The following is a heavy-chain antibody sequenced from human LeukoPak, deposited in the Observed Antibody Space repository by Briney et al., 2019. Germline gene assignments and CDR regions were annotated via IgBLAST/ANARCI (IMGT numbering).Heavy chain of an antibody. J-gene: IGHJ3*02. D-gene: IGHD3-22*01. Sequence: GGSLRLSCVASGFTFSIYTMSWVRQAPGKGLEWVSSITSSSGSMYSADSVKGRLTISRDNAKNSLYLQMNSLRAEDTALYYCAKDHRALYYYDSSGYFDAFDIWGQGTMVTVSS. CDR2: ITSSSGSM. CDR1: GFTFSIYT. V-gene: IGHV3-21*04. CDR3: AKDHRALYYYDSSGYFDAFDI.